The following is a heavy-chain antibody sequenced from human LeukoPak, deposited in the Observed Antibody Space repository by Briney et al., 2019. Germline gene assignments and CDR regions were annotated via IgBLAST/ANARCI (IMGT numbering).Heavy chain of an antibody. J-gene: IGHJ4*02. D-gene: IGHD3-3*01. V-gene: IGHV3-49*05. CDR2: IRSKAYGGTT. CDR1: GFTFGDYA. Sequence: KPGRSLRLSCTASGFTFGDYAMSWFRQAPGKGLEWVGFIRSKAYGGTTEYAASVEGRFTISRDDSKSIAYLQMNSLKTEDTAVYYCTRDRGSPTYYDFWSGSAPDSFDYWGQGTLVTVSS. CDR3: TRDRGSPTYYDFWSGSAPDSFDY.